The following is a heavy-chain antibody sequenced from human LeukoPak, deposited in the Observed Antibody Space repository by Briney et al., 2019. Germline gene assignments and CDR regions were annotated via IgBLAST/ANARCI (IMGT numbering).Heavy chain of an antibody. V-gene: IGHV1-46*01. CDR3: ARGRLDYSGSYPHPDY. Sequence: ASVKVSCKASGYTFTGYYMHWVRQAPGQGLEWMGIINPNGGSTSNAQKFQGRVTMTRDTSTSTVYLELSSLRSEDTAAYYCARGRLDYSGSYPHPDYWGQGTLVTVSS. J-gene: IGHJ4*02. D-gene: IGHD1-26*01. CDR1: GYTFTGYY. CDR2: INPNGGST.